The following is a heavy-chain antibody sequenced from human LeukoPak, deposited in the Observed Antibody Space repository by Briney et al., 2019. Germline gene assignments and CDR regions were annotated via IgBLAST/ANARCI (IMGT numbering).Heavy chain of an antibody. D-gene: IGHD3-3*01. CDR3: ARLDFWSGYYFDY. J-gene: IGHJ4*02. CDR2: IYYSGST. V-gene: IGHV4-39*01. CDR1: GGSISSSSYY. Sequence: SETLSLTCTVSGGSISSSSYYWGWIRQPPGKGLEWIGSIYYSGSTYYNPSLKSRVTISVDPSKNQFSLKLSSVTAADTAVYYCARLDFWSGYYFDYWGQGTLVTVSS.